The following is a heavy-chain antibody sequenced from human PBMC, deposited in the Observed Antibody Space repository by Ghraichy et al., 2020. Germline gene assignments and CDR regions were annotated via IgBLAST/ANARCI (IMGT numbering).Heavy chain of an antibody. V-gene: IGHV3-23*01. D-gene: IGHD3-3*01. CDR2: MSVSGGSP. CDR1: GFTFSSYA. J-gene: IGHJ5*02. CDR3: AKDLFYDVWSGYHNWFDP. Sequence: GGSLRLSCAASGFTFSSYAMGWVRQTPGKGLEWVSAMSVSGGSPYYADSVKGRFTISRDNSKSTLYLQMNSLRADDTAVYFCAKDLFYDVWSGYHNWFDPWGQGTLVTVSS.